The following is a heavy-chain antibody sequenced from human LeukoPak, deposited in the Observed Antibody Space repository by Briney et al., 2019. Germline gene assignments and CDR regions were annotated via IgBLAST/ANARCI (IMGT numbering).Heavy chain of an antibody. J-gene: IGHJ4*02. CDR2: IHPNDGSS. D-gene: IGHD3-16*01. CDR3: ARHNNWAFDY. V-gene: IGHV5-51*01. CDR1: GYIFASYW. Sequence: GESLKIFCKASGYIFASYWIGWVRQMSGKGLEWMAIIHPNDGSSIYSPSFEGQVTILADKSINTAYLEWSTLKASDTAIYYCARHNNWAFDYWDRGTLLTVSS.